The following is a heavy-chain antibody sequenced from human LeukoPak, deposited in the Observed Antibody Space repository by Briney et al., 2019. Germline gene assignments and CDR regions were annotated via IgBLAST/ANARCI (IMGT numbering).Heavy chain of an antibody. Sequence: ASVKVSCKASGDTLTGYYMHWVRQAPGQGLEWMGWINPNSGGTNYAQKFQGRVTMTRDTSISTVYMELSRLRSDDTAVYYCARILIPAAMEYYFDYWGQETLVTVSS. J-gene: IGHJ4*02. CDR3: ARILIPAAMEYYFDY. D-gene: IGHD2-2*01. CDR1: GDTLTGYY. V-gene: IGHV1-2*02. CDR2: INPNSGGT.